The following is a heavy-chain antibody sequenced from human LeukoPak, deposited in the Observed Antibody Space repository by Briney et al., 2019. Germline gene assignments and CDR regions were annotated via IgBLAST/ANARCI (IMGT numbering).Heavy chain of an antibody. V-gene: IGHV3-9*01. CDR2: ISWNSGSI. D-gene: IGHD4-17*01. CDR1: GFTFDDYA. J-gene: IGHJ3*02. Sequence: PGGSLRLSCAASGFTFDDYAMHWVRQAPGKGLEWVSGISWNSGSIGYADSVKGRFTISRDNAKNSLYLQMNSLRAEDTALYYCAKDINYGDYACGAFDIWGQGTMVTVSS. CDR3: AKDINYGDYACGAFDI.